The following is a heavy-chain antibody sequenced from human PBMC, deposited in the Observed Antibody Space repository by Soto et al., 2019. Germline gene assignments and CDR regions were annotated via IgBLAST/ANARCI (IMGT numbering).Heavy chain of an antibody. V-gene: IGHV4-59*01. CDR1: GGSISSYY. CDR3: ASGGSCYSRYCYFDY. CDR2: IYYSGST. D-gene: IGHD2-15*01. J-gene: IGHJ4*02. Sequence: XGTLALTCTVSGGSISSYYWSWMRQPPGKGLEWIGYIYYSGSTNYNPSLKSRVTISVDTSKNQFSLKLSSVTAADTAVYYCASGGSCYSRYCYFDYWGQGTLVTVSS.